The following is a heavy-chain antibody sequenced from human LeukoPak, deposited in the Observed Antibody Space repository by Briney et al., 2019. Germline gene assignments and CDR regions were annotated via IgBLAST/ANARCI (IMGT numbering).Heavy chain of an antibody. D-gene: IGHD1-26*01. J-gene: IGHJ4*02. V-gene: IGHV3-48*01. CDR1: GISFGEYA. Sequence: PGGSLRLSCTTSGISFGEYAMNWVRQAPGKGLEWVSYINSGSSTIHYTDSVKGRFTISRDNAKSSLYLQMNSLRAEDTAVYYCARDTGVGSTPFDYWGQGTLVTVSS. CDR3: ARDTGVGSTPFDY. CDR2: INSGSSTI.